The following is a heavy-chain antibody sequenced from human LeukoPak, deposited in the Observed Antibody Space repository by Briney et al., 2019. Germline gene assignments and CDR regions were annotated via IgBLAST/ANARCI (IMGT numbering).Heavy chain of an antibody. D-gene: IGHD2-8*02. CDR2: ISINGDKT. CDR3: IKDRIGTWSFDH. CDR1: GFTFSGHF. J-gene: IGHJ4*02. V-gene: IGHV3-64D*06. Sequence: PGGSLRLSRSASGFTFSGHFMHWVRQAPGKGLEYVSSISINGDKTYYAESVKGRFTISRDNSKNTLYLQLSSLRVEDTAVYYCIKDRIGTWSFDHWGQGTLLTVSS.